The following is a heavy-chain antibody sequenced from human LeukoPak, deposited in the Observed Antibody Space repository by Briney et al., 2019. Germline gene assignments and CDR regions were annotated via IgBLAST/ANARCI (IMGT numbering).Heavy chain of an antibody. Sequence: GGSLRLSCAASGFTFSNYAIHWVRQAPGKGLEWVSVISYDGTNKYYADSVKGRFTISRDNSKNTLYLQMNSLKTEDTALYYCARQMATILDGILDYWGQGTLVTVSS. V-gene: IGHV3-30*04. D-gene: IGHD5-24*01. CDR2: ISYDGTNK. CDR1: GFTFSNYA. CDR3: ARQMATILDGILDY. J-gene: IGHJ4*02.